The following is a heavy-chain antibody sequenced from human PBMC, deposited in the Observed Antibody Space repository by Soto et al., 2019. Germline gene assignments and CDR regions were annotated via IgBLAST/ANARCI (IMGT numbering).Heavy chain of an antibody. Sequence: QVQLQESGPGLVKPSETLSLTCTVSGGSTSSYYWSWIRQPPGKGLEWIGYIYYSGSTNYNPSLKSRVTISVDTSKNQFSLNLSSVTAADTAVYYWARCPYGENAYYYYCMDVWGQGTTVTVSS. J-gene: IGHJ6*02. CDR3: ARCPYGENAYYYYCMDV. D-gene: IGHD4-17*01. CDR1: GGSTSSYY. CDR2: IYYSGST. V-gene: IGHV4-59*01.